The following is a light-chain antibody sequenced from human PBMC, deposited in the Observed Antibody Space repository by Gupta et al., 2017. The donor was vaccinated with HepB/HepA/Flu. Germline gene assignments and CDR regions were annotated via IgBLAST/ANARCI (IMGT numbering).Light chain of an antibody. CDR3: KAYATTYTYV. J-gene: IGLJ1*01. CDR1: SSDVGAQNF. CDR2: DVF. V-gene: IGLV2-14*03. Sequence: QSALTQPAPVSGSPGQSITISCTGTSSDVGAQNFVSWYQQNPGKAPKLIIYDVFNRPSGVSSRFSGSKSGNTASLTISGLQAEDEADYHCKAYATTYTYVFGTGTKVTVL.